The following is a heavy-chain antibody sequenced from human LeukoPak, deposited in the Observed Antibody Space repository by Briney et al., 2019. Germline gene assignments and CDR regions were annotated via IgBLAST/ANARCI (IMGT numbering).Heavy chain of an antibody. D-gene: IGHD3-10*01. V-gene: IGHV3-48*01. CDR1: GFTFSSYS. Sequence: GGSLRLSCAASGFTFSSYSMNWVRQAPGKGLEWVSYISSSSSTIYYADSVKGRFTISRDNAKNSLYLQMNSLRAEDTAVYYCARDRTGRRDPLPFDYWGQGTLVTVSS. J-gene: IGHJ4*02. CDR3: ARDRTGRRDPLPFDY. CDR2: ISSSSSTI.